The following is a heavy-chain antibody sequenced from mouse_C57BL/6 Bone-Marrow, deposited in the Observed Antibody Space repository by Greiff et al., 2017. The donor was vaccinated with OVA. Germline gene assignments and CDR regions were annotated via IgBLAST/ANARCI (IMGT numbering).Heavy chain of an antibody. CDR1: GFSFNTYA. CDR3: GRHDVYWYFDV. V-gene: IGHV10-1*01. CDR2: IRSKSNNYAT. D-gene: IGHD2-3*01. Sequence: DVQLVESGGGLVQPKGSLKLSCAASGFSFNTYAMNWVRQAPGKGLEWVARIRSKSNNYATYYADSVKDRFTISRDDSESMLYLQMNNLKTEDTAMYYCGRHDVYWYFDVWGTGTTVTVSS. J-gene: IGHJ1*03.